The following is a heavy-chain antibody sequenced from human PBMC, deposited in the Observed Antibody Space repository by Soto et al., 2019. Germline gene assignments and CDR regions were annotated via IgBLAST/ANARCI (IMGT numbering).Heavy chain of an antibody. J-gene: IGHJ4*02. Sequence: SETLSLTCTVSGGSISSYYWSWIRQPPGKGLEWIGYIYYSGSTNYNPSLKSRVTISVDTSKNQFSLKLSSVTAADTAVYYCARAGEIYDSSGYYLGYWGQGTLVTV. D-gene: IGHD3-22*01. V-gene: IGHV4-59*01. CDR3: ARAGEIYDSSGYYLGY. CDR1: GGSISSYY. CDR2: IYYSGST.